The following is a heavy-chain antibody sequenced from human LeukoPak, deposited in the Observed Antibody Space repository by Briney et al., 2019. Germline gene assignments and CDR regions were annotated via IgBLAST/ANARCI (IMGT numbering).Heavy chain of an antibody. D-gene: IGHD3-16*02. J-gene: IGHJ4*02. Sequence: GGSLRLSCAASGLTFRTYAMSWVRQAPGKGLEWVSSISDSGGYTFYADSVNGRFTISRDNSKNTVYLQMNILRAEDTAVYYCAKGGSYRSQPYFDYWGQGTPVTVSS. CDR1: GLTFRTYA. CDR3: AKGGSYRSQPYFDY. CDR2: ISDSGGYT. V-gene: IGHV3-23*01.